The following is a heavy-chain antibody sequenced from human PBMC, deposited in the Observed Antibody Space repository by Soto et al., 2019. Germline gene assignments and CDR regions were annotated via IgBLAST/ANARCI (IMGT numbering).Heavy chain of an antibody. CDR2: ICCSGST. D-gene: IGHD1-1*01. J-gene: IGHJ4*02. CDR1: GYSVSRGDSY. Sequence: SATLSLTCTVPGYSVSRGDSYWRWIRQPPGKGLEWIGYICCSGSTEYNPSLRSRVIISVDTSKNQLSLKLSTVTAADTAVYFCARGMDNNKVGWWGQGTLVTVS. CDR3: ARGMDNNKVGW. V-gene: IGHV4-61*08.